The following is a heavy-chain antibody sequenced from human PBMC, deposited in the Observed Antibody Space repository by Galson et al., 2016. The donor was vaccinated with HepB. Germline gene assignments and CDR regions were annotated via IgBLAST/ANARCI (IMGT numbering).Heavy chain of an antibody. CDR1: GFTFNSYG. CDR3: GRDPHSSGWSGVMGYIDY. V-gene: IGHV3-30*03. D-gene: IGHD6-19*01. J-gene: IGHJ4*02. Sequence: SLRLSCAASGFTFNSYGMHWVRQAPGKGLEWVAVISYDGSNKYYADSVKGRFTISRDNSKNTLFLEMNSLTAADTAVYFCGRDPHSSGWSGVMGYIDYWGQGTLVTVSS. CDR2: ISYDGSNK.